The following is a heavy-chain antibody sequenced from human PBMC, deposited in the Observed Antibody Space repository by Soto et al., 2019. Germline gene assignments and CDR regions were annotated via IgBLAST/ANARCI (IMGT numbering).Heavy chain of an antibody. J-gene: IGHJ5*02. D-gene: IGHD4-17*01. V-gene: IGHV3-53*01. CDR3: ARAPRSGLPEFDP. CDR2: IYSGGST. CDR1: GFTVSSNY. Sequence: PGGSLRLSCAASGFTVSSNYMSWVRQAPGKGLEWVSVIYSGGSTYYADSVKGRFTISRDNSKNTLYLQMNSLRAEDTAVYYCARAPRSGLPEFDPWGQGTLVTVSS.